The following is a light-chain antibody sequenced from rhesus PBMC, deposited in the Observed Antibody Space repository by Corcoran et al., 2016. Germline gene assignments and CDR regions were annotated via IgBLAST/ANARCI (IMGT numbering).Light chain of an antibody. V-gene: IGKV1-22*01. J-gene: IGKJ1*01. CDR1: QGISSW. CDR3: LQYSSSPRT. Sequence: DIQMTQSPSSLSASVGDKLTITCRASQGISSWLAWYKQKPGTAPKLLIYKASSLQRGVPSRFSGIGAGTDFTLTISSLQPEDFATYYCLQYSSSPRTFGQGTKVESK. CDR2: KAS.